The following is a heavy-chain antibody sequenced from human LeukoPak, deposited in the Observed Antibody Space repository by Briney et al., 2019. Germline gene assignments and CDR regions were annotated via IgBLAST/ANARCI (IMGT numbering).Heavy chain of an antibody. J-gene: IGHJ6*03. CDR2: IYTSGST. CDR1: GGSISSYY. V-gene: IGHV4-4*07. Sequence: PSETLSLTCTVFGGSISSYYWSWIRQPAGKGLEWIGRIYTSGSTNYNPSLKSRVTMSVDTSKNQFSLKLSSVTAADTAVYYCARVGAVAAIPYYYYYMDVWGKGTTVTVSS. D-gene: IGHD6-19*01. CDR3: ARVGAVAAIPYYYYYMDV.